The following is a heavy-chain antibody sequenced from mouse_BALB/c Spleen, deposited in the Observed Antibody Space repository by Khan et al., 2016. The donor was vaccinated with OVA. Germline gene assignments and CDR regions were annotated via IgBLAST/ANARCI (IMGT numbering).Heavy chain of an antibody. J-gene: IGHJ2*01. CDR1: GYSITSGYA. D-gene: IGHD1-1*01. CDR3: ARGNYYGYYFDY. V-gene: IGHV3-2*02. CDR2: ISYSGVT. Sequence: EVQLQESGPGLVKPSQSLSLTCPVTGYSITSGYAWNWIRQFPGNKLEWMGYISYSGVTSYTQSLKSRISITRDTSKNQFFLQLNSVTTEDTATYYCARGNYYGYYFDYWGQGTTLTVSS.